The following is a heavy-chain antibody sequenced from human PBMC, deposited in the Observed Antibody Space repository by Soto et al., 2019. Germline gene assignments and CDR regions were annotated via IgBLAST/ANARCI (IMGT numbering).Heavy chain of an antibody. V-gene: IGHV3-15*01. J-gene: IGHJ3*02. D-gene: IGHD3-3*01. CDR1: GFTFSSYA. CDR2: IKSKTDGGTT. Sequence: GGSLRLSCAASGFTFSSYAMHWVRQAPGKGLEWVGRIKSKTDGGTTDYAAPVKGRFTISRDDSKNTLYLQMNSLKTEDTAVYYCNYDFWSGYDAFDIWGQGTMVTVSS. CDR3: NYDFWSGYDAFDI.